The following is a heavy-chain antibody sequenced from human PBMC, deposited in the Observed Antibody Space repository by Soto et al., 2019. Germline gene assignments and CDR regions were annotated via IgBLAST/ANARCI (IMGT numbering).Heavy chain of an antibody. D-gene: IGHD4-17*01. CDR1: GGSFSGYY. Sequence: PSETLSLTCAVYGGSFSGYYWSWIRQPPGKGLEWIGETHHSGSTSYNPSLKSRVTISVDTSKNQFSLKLSSVTAADTAVYYCARQSLTTVTPRLFKLWGQGTLV. J-gene: IGHJ4*02. CDR2: THHSGST. CDR3: ARQSLTTVTPRLFKL. V-gene: IGHV4-34*01.